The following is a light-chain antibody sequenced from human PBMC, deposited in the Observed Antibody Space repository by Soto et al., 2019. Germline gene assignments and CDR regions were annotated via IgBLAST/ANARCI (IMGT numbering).Light chain of an antibody. CDR3: QQSFSTPWT. Sequence: DIHMTQSPSSLSASVGDRVTLTCRVSQTISTFLNWYQHKPGKAPKLLIYEASNLHSGVPSRFSGSGSGTDFTLTISSLQPEDFATYSCQQSFSTPWTFGQGTKVEIK. CDR1: QTISTF. CDR2: EAS. V-gene: IGKV1-39*01. J-gene: IGKJ1*01.